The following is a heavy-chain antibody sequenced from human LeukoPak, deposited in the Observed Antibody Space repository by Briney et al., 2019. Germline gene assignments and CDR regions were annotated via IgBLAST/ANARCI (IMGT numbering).Heavy chain of an antibody. J-gene: IGHJ4*02. V-gene: IGHV4-4*02. D-gene: IGHD4-17*01. CDR3: AREYGDYGTYFDY. Sequence: SETLSLTCAVSGGSISSSNWWSWVRQPPGKGLEWIGEIYHSGSTNYNPSLKSRVTISVDKSKNQFSLKLSSVTAADTAVYYCAREYGDYGTYFDYWGQGTLVTVSS. CDR1: GGSISSSNW. CDR2: IYHSGST.